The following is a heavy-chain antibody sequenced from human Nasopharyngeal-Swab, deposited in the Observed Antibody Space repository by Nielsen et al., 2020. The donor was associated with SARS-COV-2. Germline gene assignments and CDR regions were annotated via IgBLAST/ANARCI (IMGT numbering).Heavy chain of an antibody. D-gene: IGHD3-22*01. CDR3: ARDRIYYYDSSGWPDAFDI. CDR2: INAGNGNT. J-gene: IGHJ3*02. V-gene: IGHV1-3*01. Sequence: ASVKVSCKASGYTFTSYAMHLVRQAPGQRLEWMGWINAGNGNTKYSQKFQGRVTITRDTSASTAYMELSSLRSEDTAVYYCARDRIYYYDSSGWPDAFDIWGQGTMVTVSS. CDR1: GYTFTSYA.